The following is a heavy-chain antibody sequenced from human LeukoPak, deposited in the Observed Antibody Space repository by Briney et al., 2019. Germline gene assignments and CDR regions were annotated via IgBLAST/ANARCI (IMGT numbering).Heavy chain of an antibody. CDR2: IKQDGSEK. CDR1: GFTFSGHW. V-gene: IGHV3-7*01. J-gene: IGHJ4*02. D-gene: IGHD4-11*01. Sequence: PGGSLRLSCAASGFTFSGHWMSWVRQAPGKGLEWVANIKQDGSEKYYVDSVKGRFTISRDNAKNSLYLQMNSLRAEDTAVYYCARDRLPHDYWGQGTWSPSPQ. CDR3: ARDRLPHDY.